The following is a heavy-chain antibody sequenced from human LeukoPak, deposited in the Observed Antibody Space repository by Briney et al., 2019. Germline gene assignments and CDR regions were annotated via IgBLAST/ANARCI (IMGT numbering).Heavy chain of an antibody. CDR2: IYYSGST. J-gene: IGHJ4*02. D-gene: IGHD1-1*01. CDR3: AREAKLERQD. CDR1: GGSISSSSYY. V-gene: IGHV4-39*01. Sequence: SETLSLTCTVSGGSISSSSYYWGWIRQPPGKGLEWIGSIYYSGSTYYNPSLKSRVTISVDTSKNQFSLKLSSVTAADTAVYYCAREAKLERQDWGQGTLVTVSS.